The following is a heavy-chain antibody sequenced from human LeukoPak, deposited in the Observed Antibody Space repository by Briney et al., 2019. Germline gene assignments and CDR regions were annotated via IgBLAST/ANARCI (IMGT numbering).Heavy chain of an antibody. CDR3: VRGGNYGSGSYYLFDY. J-gene: IGHJ4*02. V-gene: IGHV3-30*02. CDR1: GFTFSSYG. CDR2: IRYDGSNK. D-gene: IGHD3-10*01. Sequence: PGGSLRLSCAASGFTFSSYGMHWVRQAPGKGLEWVAFIRYDGSNKYYADSVKGRFTISRDNSKNTLYLQMNSLRAEDTAVYYCVRGGNYGSGSYYLFDYWGQGTLVTVSS.